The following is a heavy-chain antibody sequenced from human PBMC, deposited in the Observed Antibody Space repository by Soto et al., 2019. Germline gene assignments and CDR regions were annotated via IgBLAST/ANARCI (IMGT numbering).Heavy chain of an antibody. CDR2: IYYSGRS. CDR1: GGSIASSSYY. CDR3: ARQRTTVVTQAYFDH. J-gene: IGHJ4*02. Sequence: SETLSLTCTVSGGSIASSSYYWGWIRQPPGKGLEWIGGIYYSGRSYYNPSLKSRVTMSVDTSKNQFSLTLNSVTAADAAVYYCARQRTTVVTQAYFDHWGQGTLVTVSS. V-gene: IGHV4-39*01. D-gene: IGHD4-17*01.